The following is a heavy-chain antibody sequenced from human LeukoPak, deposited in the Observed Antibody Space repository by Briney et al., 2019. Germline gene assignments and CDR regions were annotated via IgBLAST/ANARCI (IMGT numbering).Heavy chain of an antibody. V-gene: IGHV3-11*01. CDR2: ISSSGSTI. J-gene: IGHJ4*02. Sequence: PGGSLRLSCAASGFTFSDYYMSWIRQAPGKGLEGVSYISSSGSTIYYADSGKGRFTISRDNAKNSLYLQMNSLRAEDTAVYYCARDSTYYDHTYWGQGTLVTVSS. D-gene: IGHD3-22*01. CDR1: GFTFSDYY. CDR3: ARDSTYYDHTY.